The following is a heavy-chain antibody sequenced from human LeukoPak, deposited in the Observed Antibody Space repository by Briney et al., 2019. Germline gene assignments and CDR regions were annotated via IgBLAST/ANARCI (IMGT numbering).Heavy chain of an antibody. CDR2: IRYDGSNK. CDR3: ARVMVGITGHREFDY. V-gene: IGHV3-30*02. Sequence: GGSLRLSCAASGFTFSSYGMHWVRQAPGKGLEWVAFIRYDGSNKYYADSVKGRFTISRDNSKNTLYLQMNSLRAEDTAVYYCARVMVGITGHREFDYWGQGTLVTVSS. CDR1: GFTFSSYG. J-gene: IGHJ4*02. D-gene: IGHD1-20*01.